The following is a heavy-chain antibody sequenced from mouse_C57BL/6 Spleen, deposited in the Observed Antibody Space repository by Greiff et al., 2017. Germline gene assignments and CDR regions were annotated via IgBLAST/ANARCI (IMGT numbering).Heavy chain of an antibody. CDR3: TRRYDGYYGYFDV. Sequence: VQLQESGAELVRPGASVTLSCKASGYTFTDYEMHWVKQTPVHGLEWIGAIDPETGGTAYNQKFKGKAILTADKSSSTAYMELRSLTSEDSAVYYCTRRYDGYYGYFDVWGTGTTVTVSS. V-gene: IGHV1-15*01. D-gene: IGHD2-3*01. J-gene: IGHJ1*03. CDR2: IDPETGGT. CDR1: GYTFTDYE.